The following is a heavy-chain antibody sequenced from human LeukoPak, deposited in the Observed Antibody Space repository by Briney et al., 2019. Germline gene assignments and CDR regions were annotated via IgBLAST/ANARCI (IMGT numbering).Heavy chain of an antibody. Sequence: GGSLRLSCAASGFTFSNYAMTWVRQAPGKGLEWVSAISGSGSSTYYADSVKGRFTISRDNSKNTLYLQMNSLRAEDTAVYYCARDWGIAVAGGYFDYWGQGTLVTVSS. D-gene: IGHD6-19*01. CDR3: ARDWGIAVAGGYFDY. J-gene: IGHJ4*02. CDR2: ISGSGSST. V-gene: IGHV3-23*01. CDR1: GFTFSNYA.